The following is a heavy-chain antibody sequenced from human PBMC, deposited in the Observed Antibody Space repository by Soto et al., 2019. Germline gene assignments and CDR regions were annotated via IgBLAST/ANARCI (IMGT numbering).Heavy chain of an antibody. CDR3: ARDAAAGAFDI. V-gene: IGHV3-13*01. CDR2: IGTAGDT. CDR1: GFTFSSYD. D-gene: IGHD6-13*01. J-gene: IGHJ3*02. Sequence: GGSLRLSCAASGFTFSSYDMHWVRQATGKGLEWVSAIGTAGDTYYPGSVKGRFTISRENTKNSLYLQMNSLRAGDTAVYYCARDAAAGAFDIWGQGTMVTVSS.